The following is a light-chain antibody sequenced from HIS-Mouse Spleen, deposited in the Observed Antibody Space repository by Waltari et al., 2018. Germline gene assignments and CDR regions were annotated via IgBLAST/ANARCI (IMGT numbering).Light chain of an antibody. V-gene: IGLV2-8*01. Sequence: QSALTQPASVSGSPGQSVTISCPGTSSDVGGYNYVSWFPQHPGKAPNHMIYEVSKRRAGVPVRFSGCKSWNTASLTVSGLQAEDEADYYCSSYAGSNNLVFGGGTKLTVL. J-gene: IGLJ2*01. CDR1: SSDVGGYNY. CDR2: EVS. CDR3: SSYAGSNNLV.